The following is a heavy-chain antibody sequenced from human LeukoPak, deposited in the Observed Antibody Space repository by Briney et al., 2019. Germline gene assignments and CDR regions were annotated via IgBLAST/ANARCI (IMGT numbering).Heavy chain of an antibody. Sequence: PGGSLRLSCAASGFTFSSYSMNWVRQAPGKGLEWVSYISSGSSIIYYADSVKGRFTISRDNAKNSLYLQMNSLRDEDTAVYFCARESGYPFDSWGQGTLVTVSS. J-gene: IGHJ4*02. CDR1: GFTFSSYS. CDR2: ISSGSSII. D-gene: IGHD3-22*01. CDR3: ARESGYPFDS. V-gene: IGHV3-48*02.